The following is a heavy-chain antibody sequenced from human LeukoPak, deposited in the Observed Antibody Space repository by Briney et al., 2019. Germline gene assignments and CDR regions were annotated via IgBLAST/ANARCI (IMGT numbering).Heavy chain of an antibody. Sequence: SVKVSCKASGGTFSSYAISWVRQAPGQGLEWMGGLIPIFGTANYAQKFQGRVTITADESTSTAYMELSSLRSEDTAVYYCARGVIAAEPTRFDYWGQGTLVTVSS. V-gene: IGHV1-69*13. D-gene: IGHD6-13*01. CDR2: LIPIFGTA. CDR1: GGTFSSYA. CDR3: ARGVIAAEPTRFDY. J-gene: IGHJ4*02.